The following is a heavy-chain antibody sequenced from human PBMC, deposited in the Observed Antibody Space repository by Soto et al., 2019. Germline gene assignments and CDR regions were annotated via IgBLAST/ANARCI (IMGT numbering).Heavy chain of an antibody. Sequence: TGGSLRLSCAASGFTFSNYWMHWVRQAPGKGLVWVSRINSDGSSTNYADSVKGRFTISRDNAKNTLYLQMNSLRAEDTAVYYCAREEVIAAAPINWGQGTLVTVSS. CDR1: GFTFSNYW. CDR2: INSDGSST. J-gene: IGHJ4*02. V-gene: IGHV3-74*01. CDR3: AREEVIAAAPIN. D-gene: IGHD6-13*01.